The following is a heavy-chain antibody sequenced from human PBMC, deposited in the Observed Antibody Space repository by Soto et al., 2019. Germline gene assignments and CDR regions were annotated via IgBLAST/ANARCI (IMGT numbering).Heavy chain of an antibody. V-gene: IGHV3-64*01. D-gene: IGHD6-19*01. CDR1: GFTFSNYA. CDR2: ISSNGVGT. Sequence: EVQLVESGRGLVQPGGSLRLSCAASGFTFSNYAMDWVRQAPGKVLEYVSGISSNGVGTYYANSVKDRFTISRDNSKNTLYLQMGSLRAEDMAVYYCARREQSDYYYMDVWGKGTSVTGSS. CDR3: ARREQSDYYYMDV. J-gene: IGHJ6*03.